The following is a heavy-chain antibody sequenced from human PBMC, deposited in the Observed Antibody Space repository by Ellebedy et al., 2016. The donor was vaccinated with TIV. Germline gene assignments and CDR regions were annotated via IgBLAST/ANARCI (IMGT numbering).Heavy chain of an antibody. CDR2: IYYSGST. CDR3: ARTPDIVLMVYVRDYYGMDV. J-gene: IGHJ6*02. V-gene: IGHV4-39*01. Sequence: SETLSLXXTVSGGSISSSSYYWGWIRQPPGKGLEWIGSIYYSGSTYYNPSLKSRVTISVDTSKNQFSLKLSSVTAADTAVYYCARTPDIVLMVYVRDYYGMDVWGQGTTVTVSS. CDR1: GGSISSSSYY. D-gene: IGHD2-8*01.